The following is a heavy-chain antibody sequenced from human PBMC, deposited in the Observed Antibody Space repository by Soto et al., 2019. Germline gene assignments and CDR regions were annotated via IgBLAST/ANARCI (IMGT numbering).Heavy chain of an antibody. V-gene: IGHV1-69*01. D-gene: IGHD4-4*01. CDR2: LLPIFGTP. J-gene: IGHJ5*02. CDR3: AREKFSNYFEP. CDR1: GGTFNSYR. Sequence: QVQLVQSGAEVKKPGSSVKVSCKSSGGTFNSYRISWVRQARGQGLEWMGGLLPIFGTPNYAQKFQGRLTITADASTSTVYMELSSLRSEDTAMYYCAREKFSNYFEPWGQGSLVTVSS.